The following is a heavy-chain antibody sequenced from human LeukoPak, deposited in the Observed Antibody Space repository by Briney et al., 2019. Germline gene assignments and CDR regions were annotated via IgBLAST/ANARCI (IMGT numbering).Heavy chain of an antibody. CDR3: AKGLTDFDL. Sequence: GGSLRLSCAASGFTFSSYGMHWVRQAPGKGLEWVAVISYDGSDKYYADSVKGRFAISRDNSKNTLSLEMNSLRAEDTAMYYCAKGLTDFDLWGRGTLVTVSS. CDR2: ISYDGSDK. V-gene: IGHV3-30*18. J-gene: IGHJ2*01. CDR1: GFTFSSYG.